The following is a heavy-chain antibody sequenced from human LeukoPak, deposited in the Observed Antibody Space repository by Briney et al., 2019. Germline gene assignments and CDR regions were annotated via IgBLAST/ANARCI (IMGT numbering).Heavy chain of an antibody. Sequence: SETLSLTCTVSGGSISSYYWSWIRQPPGKGLEWIGYIYYSGSTNYNPSLKSRVTISVDTSKNQFSLKLSSVTAADTAVYYCASRVLVATIMIDYWGQGTLVTVSS. D-gene: IGHD5-12*01. CDR3: ASRVLVATIMIDY. CDR2: IYYSGST. V-gene: IGHV4-59*12. CDR1: GGSISSYY. J-gene: IGHJ4*02.